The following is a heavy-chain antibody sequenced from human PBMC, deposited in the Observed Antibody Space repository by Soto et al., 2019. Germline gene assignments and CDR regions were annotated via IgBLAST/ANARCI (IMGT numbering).Heavy chain of an antibody. CDR3: ARAGWDYDSSGYLDY. V-gene: IGHV4-59*01. CDR1: GGSISSYY. J-gene: IGHJ4*02. Sequence: SETLSLTCTVSGGSISSYYWSWIRQPPGKGLEWIGYIYYSGSTNYNPSLESRVTISVDTSKNQFSLKLSSVTAADTAVYYCARAGWDYDSSGYLDYWGQGTLVTVSS. CDR2: IYYSGST. D-gene: IGHD3-22*01.